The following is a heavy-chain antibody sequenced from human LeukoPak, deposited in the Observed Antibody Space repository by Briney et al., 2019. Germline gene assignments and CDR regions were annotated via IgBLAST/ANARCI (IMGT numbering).Heavy chain of an antibody. Sequence: GGSLRLSCAASGFTFSSYAMSWVRQAPGKGLQWVSAISGSGGSTYYADSVKGRSTISRDNSKNTLYLQMNSLRAEDTAVYYCAKRSSGTNYYFDYWGQGTLVTVSS. CDR3: AKRSSGTNYYFDY. J-gene: IGHJ4*02. CDR2: ISGSGGST. CDR1: GFTFSSYA. D-gene: IGHD2-8*01. V-gene: IGHV3-23*01.